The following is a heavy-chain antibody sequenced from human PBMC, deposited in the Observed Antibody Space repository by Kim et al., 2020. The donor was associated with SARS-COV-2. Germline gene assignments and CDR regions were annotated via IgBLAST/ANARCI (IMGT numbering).Heavy chain of an antibody. V-gene: IGHV1-8*01. D-gene: IGHD3-9*01. J-gene: IGHJ5*02. CDR3: ARRVLRYFGLFDP. Sequence: YAQKFQGRVTMTRKTSISTAYMELSSLRSEDTAVYYCARRVLRYFGLFDPWGQGTLVTVSS.